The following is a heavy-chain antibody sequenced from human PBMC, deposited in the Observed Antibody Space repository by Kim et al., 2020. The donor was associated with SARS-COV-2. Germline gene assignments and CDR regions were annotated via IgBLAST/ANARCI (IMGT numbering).Heavy chain of an antibody. J-gene: IGHJ4*02. CDR1: GFTFSSYE. Sequence: GGSLRLSCAASGFTFSSYEMNWVRQAPGKGLEWVSYISSSGSTIYYADSVKGRFTISRDNAKNSLYLQMNSLRAEDTAVYYCARDLVRGGNYWGQGTLVTVSS. CDR3: ARDLVRGGNY. V-gene: IGHV3-48*03. D-gene: IGHD1-26*01. CDR2: ISSSGSTI.